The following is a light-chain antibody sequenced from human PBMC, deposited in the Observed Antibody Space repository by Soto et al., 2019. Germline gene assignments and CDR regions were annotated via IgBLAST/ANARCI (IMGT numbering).Light chain of an antibody. Sequence: QSVLTQPASVSGSPGQSITISCTGTSSDVGGYNYVSWYQQHPGKAPKLMIYEVSNRPSGVSNRFSGCKSGNTASLTISGRHADDEADYYCSSSTGDSTLYVFGTGTKLTVL. J-gene: IGLJ1*01. CDR3: SSSTGDSTLYV. V-gene: IGLV2-14*01. CDR2: EVS. CDR1: SSDVGGYNY.